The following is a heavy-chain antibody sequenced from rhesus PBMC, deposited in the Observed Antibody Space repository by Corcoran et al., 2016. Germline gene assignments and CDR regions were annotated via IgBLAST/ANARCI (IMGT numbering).Heavy chain of an antibody. CDR3: ARGPIAAGFFDY. CDR1: GFTLRSYA. Sequence: QVQLVQSGAEVKKPGASVQGSCKASGFTLRSYAISWGRQAPGQGLEGMGVIIPLVGIPNYAEKFQGRVTITADTSTSTAYMELSSLGSEDTAVYYCARGPIAAGFFDYWGQGVLVTVSS. D-gene: IGHD6-13*01. CDR2: IIPLVGIP. J-gene: IGHJ4*01. V-gene: IGHV1-198*02.